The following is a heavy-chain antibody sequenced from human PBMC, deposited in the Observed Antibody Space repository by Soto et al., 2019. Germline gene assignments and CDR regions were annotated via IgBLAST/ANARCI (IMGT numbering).Heavy chain of an antibody. V-gene: IGHV1-18*01. CDR1: GYTFTSYG. J-gene: IGHJ5*02. D-gene: IGHD6-13*01. Sequence: ASVKVSCKASGYTFTSYGISWVRQAPGQGLEWMGWISAYNGNTNYAQKLQGRVTMTTDTSTSTAYMELRSLRSDDTAVYYCARDRHSRSWYWFDPWGQGTLVTVSS. CDR3: ARDRHSRSWYWFDP. CDR2: ISAYNGNT.